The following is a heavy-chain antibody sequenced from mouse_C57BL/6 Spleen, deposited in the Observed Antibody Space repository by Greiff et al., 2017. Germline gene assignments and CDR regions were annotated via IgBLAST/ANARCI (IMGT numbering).Heavy chain of an antibody. CDR3: ARELRPYYAMDY. J-gene: IGHJ4*01. CDR2: INPSNGGT. V-gene: IGHV1-53*01. CDR1: GYTFTSYW. Sequence: QVQLKQPGTELVKPGASVKLSCKASGYTFTSYWMHWVKQRPGQGLEWIGNINPSNGGTNYNEKFKSKATLTVDKSSSTAYMQLSSLTSEDSAVYYCARELRPYYAMDYWGQGTSVTVSS. D-gene: IGHD2-4*01.